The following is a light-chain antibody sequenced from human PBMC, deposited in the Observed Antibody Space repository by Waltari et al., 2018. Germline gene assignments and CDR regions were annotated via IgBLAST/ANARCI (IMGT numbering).Light chain of an antibody. CDR1: QDIGND. Sequence: DIQMTQSPSSLSSSVGDRVTITCRASQDIGNDLGWYQQKPGKAPQRLISSASTLQSGVPSRFSGSRSGTEFTLTITSLQPEDFATYYCLQYNSYPQTFGQGTKVEFK. CDR3: LQYNSYPQT. V-gene: IGKV1-17*01. CDR2: SAS. J-gene: IGKJ1*01.